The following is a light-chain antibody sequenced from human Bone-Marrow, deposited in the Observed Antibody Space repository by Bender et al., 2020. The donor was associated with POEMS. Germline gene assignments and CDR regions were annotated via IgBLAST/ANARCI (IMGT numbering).Light chain of an antibody. V-gene: IGLV3-21*02. CDR1: NIERKS. Sequence: GANIERKSVHWYQQKPGQAPVLVVYDDTDRPSGIPDRFSVSNSGNTATLTISRVEAADEADYYCHVWDARDDHVFGPGSKVTVL. CDR3: HVWDARDDHV. CDR2: DDT. J-gene: IGLJ1*01.